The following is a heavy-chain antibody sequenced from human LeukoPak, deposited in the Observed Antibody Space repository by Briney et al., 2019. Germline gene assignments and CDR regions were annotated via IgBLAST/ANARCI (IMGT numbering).Heavy chain of an antibody. J-gene: IGHJ6*02. CDR2: ISSDSNHI. CDR1: AFTFSTYS. CDR3: ARVAFGLYVMDV. V-gene: IGHV3-21*01. Sequence: GGSLRLSCAASAFTFSTYSMNWVRQAPGKGLEWVSSISSDSNHIYYANSLKGRFTISRDNAKNSLYLQMISLRAEDTAVYYCARVAFGLYVMDVWGQGTTVTVSS. D-gene: IGHD3/OR15-3a*01.